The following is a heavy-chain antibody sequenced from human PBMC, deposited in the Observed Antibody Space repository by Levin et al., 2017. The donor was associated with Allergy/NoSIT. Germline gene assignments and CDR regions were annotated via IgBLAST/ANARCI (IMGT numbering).Heavy chain of an antibody. V-gene: IGHV1-69*06. CDR1: GGTFSSYA. J-gene: IGHJ5*02. D-gene: IGHD1-20*01. CDR3: AIHPDYNWNGDGWFDP. Sequence: KISCKASGGTFSSYAISWVRQAPGQGLEWMGGIIPIFGTANYAQKFQGRVTITADKSTSTAYMELSSLRSEDTAVYYCAIHPDYNWNGDGWFDPWGQGTLVTVSS. CDR2: IIPIFGTA.